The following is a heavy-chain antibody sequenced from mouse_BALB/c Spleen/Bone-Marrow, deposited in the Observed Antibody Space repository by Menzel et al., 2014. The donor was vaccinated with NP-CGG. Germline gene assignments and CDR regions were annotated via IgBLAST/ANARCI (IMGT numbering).Heavy chain of an antibody. Sequence: VQLKQSGPELVKPGASVKMSCKASGYTFTSYVMHWVKQKPGQGLEWIGYINPYNDGTKYNEKFKGKATLTSDKSSSTAYMELSSLTSEDSAVYYCASHNWDCAMDYWGQGTSVTASS. CDR1: GYTFTSYV. J-gene: IGHJ4*01. D-gene: IGHD4-1*02. CDR2: INPYNDGT. V-gene: IGHV1-14*01. CDR3: ASHNWDCAMDY.